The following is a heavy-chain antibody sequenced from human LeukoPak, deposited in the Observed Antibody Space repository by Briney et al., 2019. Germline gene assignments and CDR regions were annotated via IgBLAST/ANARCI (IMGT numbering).Heavy chain of an antibody. Sequence: SETLSLTCAVYGGSFSGYYWSWIRQPPGKGLEWIGEINHSGSTNYNPSLKSRVTISVDTSKNQFSLKLSSVTAADTAVYYCARDERASFGESYGMDVWGQGTTVTVSS. J-gene: IGHJ6*02. D-gene: IGHD3-10*01. CDR2: INHSGST. CDR3: ARDERASFGESYGMDV. CDR1: GGSFSGYY. V-gene: IGHV4-34*01.